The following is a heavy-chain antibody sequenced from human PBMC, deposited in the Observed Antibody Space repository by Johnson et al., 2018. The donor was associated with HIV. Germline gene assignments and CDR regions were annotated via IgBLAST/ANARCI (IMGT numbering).Heavy chain of an antibody. CDR1: GFTFSSYA. CDR3: AKGGSAVAVAFDI. Sequence: QVQLVESGGGLVQPGGSLRLSCAASGFTFSSYAMHWVRQAPGKGLAWVAVISYDGSYQYSADSAKGRFTISRDNSKNTLFLQMNSLRAEDTAVYYCAKGGSAVAVAFDIWGQGTMVIVSS. V-gene: IGHV3-30*14. CDR2: ISYDGSYQ. D-gene: IGHD6-19*01. J-gene: IGHJ3*02.